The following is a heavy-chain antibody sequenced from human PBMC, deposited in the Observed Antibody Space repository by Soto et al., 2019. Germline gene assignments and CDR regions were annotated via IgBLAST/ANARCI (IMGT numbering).Heavy chain of an antibody. Sequence: EVQLVESGGGLVQPGGSLRLSCATSGFILSDCAMNWVRQAPGKGLEWVSYISSSSSVIDYADSVKGRFTVSRENARNSLYLQLNSLRAEDTDVYYCARDLSWGSNWYYYMDVWGKGTTVTVSS. D-gene: IGHD7-27*01. CDR2: ISSSSSVI. V-gene: IGHV3-48*01. J-gene: IGHJ6*03. CDR1: GFILSDCA. CDR3: ARDLSWGSNWYYYMDV.